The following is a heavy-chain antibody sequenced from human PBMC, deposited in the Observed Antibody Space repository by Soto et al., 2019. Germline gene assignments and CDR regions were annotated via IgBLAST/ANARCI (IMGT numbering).Heavy chain of an antibody. D-gene: IGHD6-13*01. V-gene: IGHV3-23*01. Sequence: EVQLLESGGGLVQPGGSLRLSCAASGFTFSSYAMSWVRQAPGKGLEWVSAISGSGGSTYYADSVKGRVTITRDNSKNTLYLHMNSLRAEDTAVYDCAEDFRGGGSAAGNYWGQGTLVTVSS. J-gene: IGHJ4*02. CDR1: GFTFSSYA. CDR2: ISGSGGST. CDR3: AEDFRGGGSAAGNY.